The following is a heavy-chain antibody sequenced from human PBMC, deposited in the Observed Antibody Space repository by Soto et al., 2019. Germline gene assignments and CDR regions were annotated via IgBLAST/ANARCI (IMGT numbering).Heavy chain of an antibody. D-gene: IGHD6-19*01. CDR3: ARSYSSGWEFDY. J-gene: IGHJ4*02. Sequence: GGSLRLSCGASGFTFSNYYMSWIRQAPGKGLEWVSYISSTGRTIYYADSVKGRFTVSRDNAQNSLSLKLNSLRVEDTAVYYCARSYSSGWEFDYWGQGTQVTVSA. CDR2: ISSTGRTI. V-gene: IGHV3-11*01. CDR1: GFTFSNYY.